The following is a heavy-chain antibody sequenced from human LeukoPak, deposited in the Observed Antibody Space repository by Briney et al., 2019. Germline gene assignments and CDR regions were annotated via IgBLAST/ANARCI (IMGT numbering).Heavy chain of an antibody. V-gene: IGHV4-34*01. Sequence: SETLSLTCAVYGGSFSGYYWSWIRQPPGKGLEWIGEINHSGSTNYNPSLKSRVTILVDTSKNQFSLKLSSVTAADTAVYYCASPIVVVPAAIPRSGYYGMDVWGQGTTVTVSS. CDR3: ASPIVVVPAAIPRSGYYGMDV. D-gene: IGHD2-2*02. CDR2: INHSGST. CDR1: GGSFSGYY. J-gene: IGHJ6*02.